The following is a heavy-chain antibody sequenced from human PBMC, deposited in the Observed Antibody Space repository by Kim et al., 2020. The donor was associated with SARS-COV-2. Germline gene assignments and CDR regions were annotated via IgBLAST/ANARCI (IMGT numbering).Heavy chain of an antibody. CDR2: ISAYNGNT. D-gene: IGHD6-19*01. CDR3: ARGARRKQWLVQGDY. J-gene: IGHJ4*02. V-gene: IGHV1-18*01. Sequence: ASVKVSCKASGYTFTSYGISWVRQAPGQGLEWMGWISAYNGNTNYAQKLQGRVTMTTDTSTNTAYMELRSLRSDDTAVYYCARGARRKQWLVQGDYWGQGTLVTVSS. CDR1: GYTFTSYG.